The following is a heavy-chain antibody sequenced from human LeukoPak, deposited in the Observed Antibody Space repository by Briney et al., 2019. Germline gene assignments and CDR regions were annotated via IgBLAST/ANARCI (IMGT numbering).Heavy chain of an antibody. CDR2: ISAYNGNT. J-gene: IGHJ4*02. CDR3: ARDRDYYGSGRRLDY. CDR1: GYTFTSYG. D-gene: IGHD3-10*01. Sequence: ASVKVSCKASGYTFTSYGISWVRQAPGQGLAWMGWISAYNGNTNYAQKLQGRVTMTTDTSTSTAYMELRGLRSDDTAVYYCARDRDYYGSGRRLDYWGQGTLVTVSS. V-gene: IGHV1-18*01.